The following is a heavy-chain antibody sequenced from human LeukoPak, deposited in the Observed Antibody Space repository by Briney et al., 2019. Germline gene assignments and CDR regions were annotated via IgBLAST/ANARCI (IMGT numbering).Heavy chain of an antibody. CDR3: ARIREDSGSFHDY. J-gene: IGHJ4*02. CDR1: GGSISSGDYY. V-gene: IGHV4-30-4*08. CDR2: IYYSGST. Sequence: PSETLSLTCTVSGGSISSGDYYWSWIRQPPGKGLEWIGYIYYSGSTYYNPSLKSRVTISVDTSKNQFSLKLSSVTAADTAVYYCARIREDSGSFHDYWGQGTLVTVSS. D-gene: IGHD6-13*01.